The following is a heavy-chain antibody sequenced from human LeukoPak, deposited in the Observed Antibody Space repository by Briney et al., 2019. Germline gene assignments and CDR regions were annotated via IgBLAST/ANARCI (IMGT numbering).Heavy chain of an antibody. V-gene: IGHV4-34*01. D-gene: IGHD5-24*01. CDR2: INHSGST. CDR3: ARARWLQRNFGY. CDR1: GVSFSAYY. Sequence: SETLSLTCAVHGVSFSAYYWSWIRQPPGKGLEWIGEINHSGSTTYNPSLKSRVTISVDTSKNQLSLKLTSVTAADTAVFYCARARWLQRNFGYWGQGTLVTVSS. J-gene: IGHJ4*02.